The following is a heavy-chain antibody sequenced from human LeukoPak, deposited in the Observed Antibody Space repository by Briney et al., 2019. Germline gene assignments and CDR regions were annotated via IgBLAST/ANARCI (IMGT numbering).Heavy chain of an antibody. CDR1: GFTFSSYW. Sequence: PGGSLRLSCAASGFTFSSYWMSWVRQAPGKGLEWVANIKQDGSEKYYVDSVKGRLTISRDNAKNSLYLQMNSLRAEDTAVYYCAREGYYYDSSGYYYFGYWGQGTLVTVSS. CDR2: IKQDGSEK. J-gene: IGHJ4*02. D-gene: IGHD3-22*01. CDR3: AREGYYYDSSGYYYFGY. V-gene: IGHV3-7*01.